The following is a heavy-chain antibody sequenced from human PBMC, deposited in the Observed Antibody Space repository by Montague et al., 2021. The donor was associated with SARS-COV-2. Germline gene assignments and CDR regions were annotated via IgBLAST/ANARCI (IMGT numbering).Heavy chain of an antibody. V-gene: IGHV3-48*03. D-gene: IGHD2-2*01. CDR3: APAVPVADDS. CDR1: GFNFGVYE. Sequence: SLRLSCAASGFNFGVYEMNWVRQTSGKGLEWVSYINGGSSVMYYADSVMGRFTISRDNAESSLYLQMNSLRAEDTAVYYCAPAVPVADDSWGQGTLVTVSS. J-gene: IGHJ5*02. CDR2: INGGSSVM.